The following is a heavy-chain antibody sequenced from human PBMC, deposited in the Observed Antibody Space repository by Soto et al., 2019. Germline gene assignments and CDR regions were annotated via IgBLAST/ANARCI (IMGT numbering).Heavy chain of an antibody. Sequence: XESLSLSCAASGLTFGNHSMTWARRAPGKGLEWVSTIDNAGVNTHYADSVKGRFTISRDNSRNTLHLQMNNLRPEDTALSYCASWVSAHFDFWGRGTQVTVSS. J-gene: IGHJ4*02. CDR3: ASWVSAHFDF. CDR2: IDNAGVNT. V-gene: IGHV3-23*01. CDR1: GLTFGNHS. D-gene: IGHD2-8*01.